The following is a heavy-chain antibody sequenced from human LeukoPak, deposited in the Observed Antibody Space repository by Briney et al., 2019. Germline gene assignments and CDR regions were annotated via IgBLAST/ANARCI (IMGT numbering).Heavy chain of an antibody. CDR1: GFRFSDYT. J-gene: IGHJ4*02. V-gene: IGHV3-23*01. CDR2: ISGSGGST. CDR3: AGGAGGYIGLWVVPSPKL. D-gene: IGHD2-21*01. Sequence: SGGSLRLSCAASGFRFSDYTMTWVRQAPGKGLEWVSAISGSGGSTYYADSVKGRFTISRDNSKNTLYLQMNSLRAEDTAVYYCAGGAGGYIGLWVVPSPKLWGQGTLVTVSS.